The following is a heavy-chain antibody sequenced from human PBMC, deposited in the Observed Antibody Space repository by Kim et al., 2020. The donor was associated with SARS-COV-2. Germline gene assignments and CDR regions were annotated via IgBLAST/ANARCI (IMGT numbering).Heavy chain of an antibody. D-gene: IGHD1-26*01. CDR1: GFTFSSYA. Sequence: GGSLRLSCAASGFTFSSYAMSWVRQAPGKGLEWVSAISGSGGSTYYADSVKGRFTISRDNSKNTLYLQMNSLRAEDTAVYYCAKAQTVWWELKDVYYFDYWGQGTLVTVSS. CDR3: AKAQTVWWELKDVYYFDY. J-gene: IGHJ4*02. V-gene: IGHV3-23*01. CDR2: ISGSGGST.